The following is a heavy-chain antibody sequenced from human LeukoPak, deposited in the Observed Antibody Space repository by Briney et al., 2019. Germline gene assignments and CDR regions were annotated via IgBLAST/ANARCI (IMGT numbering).Heavy chain of an antibody. Sequence: SETLSLTCTVSGGSISSYYWSWIRQPPGKGLEWIGYIYYSGSTNYNPSLKSRVTISVDTSKNQFSLKLSSVTPADTAVYYCARALRIVGATLNPVNFDYWGQGNLVTVSS. J-gene: IGHJ4*02. V-gene: IGHV4-59*08. CDR1: GGSISSYY. CDR2: IYYSGST. CDR3: ARALRIVGATLNPVNFDY. D-gene: IGHD1-26*01.